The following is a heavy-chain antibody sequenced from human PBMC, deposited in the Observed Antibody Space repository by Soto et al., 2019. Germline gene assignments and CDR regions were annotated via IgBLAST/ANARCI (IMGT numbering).Heavy chain of an antibody. D-gene: IGHD6-19*01. CDR1: RLTFSSYA. CDR3: AKAGYSSGCIPENPTWDPCYYYGMDV. CDR2: ISGSGDTT. Sequence: GGSLRLSCVISRLTFSSYALNWVRQDPGEGLEWVSSISGSGDTTYYADSVKGRFTISRDNSKNTLYLQMNSLRAEDTAVYYCAKAGYSSGCIPENPTWDPCYYYGMDVWGQGTTVTVSS. J-gene: IGHJ6*02. V-gene: IGHV3-23*01.